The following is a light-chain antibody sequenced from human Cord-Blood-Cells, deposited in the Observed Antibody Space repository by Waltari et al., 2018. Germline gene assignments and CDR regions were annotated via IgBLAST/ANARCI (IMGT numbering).Light chain of an antibody. Sequence: QSALTQPRSVSGSPGPSVTISCTGTSSDVGGYKSVSWYQQPPGKAPKLMIYDFSKRPSGVPDSFSGSKAGNTASLTISGLQAEDEADYYCCSYAGSYTLVFGGGTKLTVL. CDR2: DFS. CDR1: SSDVGGYKS. V-gene: IGLV2-11*01. CDR3: CSYAGSYTLV. J-gene: IGLJ2*01.